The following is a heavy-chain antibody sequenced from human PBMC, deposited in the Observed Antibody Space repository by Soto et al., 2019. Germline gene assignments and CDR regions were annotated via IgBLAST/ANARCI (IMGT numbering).Heavy chain of an antibody. J-gene: IGHJ3*02. CDR2: INHSGST. D-gene: IGHD2-15*01. CDR1: GGSFSGYY. V-gene: IGHV4-34*01. Sequence: QVQLQQWGAGLLKPSETLSLTCAVYGGSFSGYYWSWIRQPPGKGLEWIGEINHSGSTNYNPSLKSRVNISVDTSKHQFSLKLSSVTATDTAVYYCARYCSGGSCSLLERAFDIWGQGTMVTVSS. CDR3: ARYCSGGSCSLLERAFDI.